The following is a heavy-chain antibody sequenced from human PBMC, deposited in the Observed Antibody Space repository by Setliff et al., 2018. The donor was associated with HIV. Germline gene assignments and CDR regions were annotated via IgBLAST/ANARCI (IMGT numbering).Heavy chain of an antibody. J-gene: IGHJ6*03. CDR2: MNANSGSA. Sequence: ASVKVSCKASGYTLNTYDLVWVRQTSGQGLEWMGSMNANSGSAVYAPQFQGRVTMTRNTSISTAYMDMSSLRSEDSAVYYCARVPVSNYYYMDVWGKGTTVTVSS. V-gene: IGHV1-8*02. CDR1: GYTLNTYD. CDR3: ARVPVSNYYYMDV.